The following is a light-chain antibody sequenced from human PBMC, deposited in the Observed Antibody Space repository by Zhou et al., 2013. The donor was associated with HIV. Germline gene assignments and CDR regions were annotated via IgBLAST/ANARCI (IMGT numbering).Light chain of an antibody. CDR3: QQSHSTPRS. V-gene: IGKV1-12*01. J-gene: IGKJ2*03. CDR1: QDIRTW. CDR2: AAT. Sequence: DIQMTQYPSSVAASVGDRVTITCRASQDIRTWLAWYQQKPGKAPKLLIHAATSLHTGVPSRFSGSGSGTDFTLTISSLQPEDSATYYCQQSHSTPRSFGQGTKVEIK.